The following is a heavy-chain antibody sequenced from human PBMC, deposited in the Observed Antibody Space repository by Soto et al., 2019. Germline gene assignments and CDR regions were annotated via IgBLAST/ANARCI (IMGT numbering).Heavy chain of an antibody. V-gene: IGHV1-46*01. CDR3: ARVALSGGGWLDP. D-gene: IGHD1-26*01. J-gene: IGHJ5*02. CDR2: INPSSGDT. Sequence: QVQLVQSGAEVKTPGASVNVSCKASGYSFIKYYLHWVRQAPGQGLEWMAIINPSSGDTTYAQKFQGRVTVTSYTSTSTVYMELRSLTSEDTAIYYCARVALSGGGWLDPWGQGTLVTVSS. CDR1: GYSFIKYY.